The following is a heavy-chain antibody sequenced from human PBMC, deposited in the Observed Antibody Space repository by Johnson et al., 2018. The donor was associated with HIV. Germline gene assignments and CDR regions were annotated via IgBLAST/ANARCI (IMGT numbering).Heavy chain of an antibody. V-gene: IGHV3-23*04. J-gene: IGHJ3*02. CDR3: AKDEGAGLDAFDI. CDR1: GFTFSSYA. Sequence: VQLVESGGGLVKPGGSLILSCAASGFTFSSYAMSWVRQAPGKGLEWVSAISGSGGSTYYADSVKGRFTISRDNSKNTLYLQMNSLRAEDTAVYYCAKDEGAGLDAFDIWGQGTMVTVSS. CDR2: ISGSGGST. D-gene: IGHD1-26*01.